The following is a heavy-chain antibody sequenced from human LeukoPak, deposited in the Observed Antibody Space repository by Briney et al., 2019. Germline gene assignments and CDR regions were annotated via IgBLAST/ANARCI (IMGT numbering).Heavy chain of an antibody. J-gene: IGHJ5*02. Sequence: SQTFSLTCAISGDSVSSNSVTWNWIRQSPSRGLEWLGRTYYRSTWYNDYAVSVRGRITVNPDTSKNQFSLHLNSVTPEDTAVYYCARRLTQYDCFDPWGRGILVTVSS. CDR1: GDSVSSNSVT. V-gene: IGHV6-1*01. CDR3: ARRLTQYDCFDP. CDR2: TYYRSTWYN. D-gene: IGHD2-2*01.